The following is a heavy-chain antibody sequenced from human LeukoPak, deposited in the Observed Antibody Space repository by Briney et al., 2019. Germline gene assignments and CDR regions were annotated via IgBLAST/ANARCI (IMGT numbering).Heavy chain of an antibody. D-gene: IGHD6-19*01. Sequence: GGSLRLSCAASGFTFSRYWMSWVRQAPGKGLEWVACIKQDGSEIYYVDSVKGRFTISRDNAKNSLYLQMNSPRAEDTAVYYCARGGWYYFDYWGQGTLVTVPS. V-gene: IGHV3-7*04. CDR2: IKQDGSEI. J-gene: IGHJ4*02. CDR1: GFTFSRYW. CDR3: ARGGWYYFDY.